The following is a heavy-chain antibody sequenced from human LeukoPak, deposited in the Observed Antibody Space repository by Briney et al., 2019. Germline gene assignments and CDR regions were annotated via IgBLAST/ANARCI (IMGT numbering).Heavy chain of an antibody. CDR1: GFTFSSYA. J-gene: IGHJ4*02. CDR2: IRGGGDNI. Sequence: GGSLRLSCAASGFTFSSYAMSWVRQAPGKGLEWVSSIRGGGDNIQYAVSVKGRFTISRDNSNNTLHLQMNSLRVEDTAVYYCAKGFFGSGNYFNGVFDSWGQGALVTVSS. V-gene: IGHV3-23*01. CDR3: AKGFFGSGNYFNGVFDS. D-gene: IGHD3-10*01.